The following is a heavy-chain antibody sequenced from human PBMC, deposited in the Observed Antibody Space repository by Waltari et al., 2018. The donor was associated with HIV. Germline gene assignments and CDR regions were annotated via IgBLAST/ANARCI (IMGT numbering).Heavy chain of an antibody. D-gene: IGHD3-22*01. CDR2: IYTSGST. J-gene: IGHJ3*02. V-gene: IGHV4-61*02. CDR1: GGSISSGSYY. CDR3: ARDRNYYYDSSGYFFNAFDI. Sequence: QVQLQESGPGLVKPSQTLSLTCTVSGGSISSGSYYWSWIRQPAGKGLEWIGRIYTSGSTNYNPSLKSRVTISVDTPKNQFSLKLSSVTAADTAGYYCARDRNYYYDSSGYFFNAFDIWGQGTMVTVSS.